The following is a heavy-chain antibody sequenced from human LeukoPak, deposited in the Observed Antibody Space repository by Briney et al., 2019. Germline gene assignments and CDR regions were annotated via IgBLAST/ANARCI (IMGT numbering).Heavy chain of an antibody. CDR3: ARDRKGLDAFDI. Sequence: GGSLRLSCAASGFTVSGNYMSWVRQAPGKGLEWVSVIYSGGRTYYADSVKGRFTISRDNSKNTLYLRMNSLRAEDTAVYYCARDRKGLDAFDIWGQGTMVTVSS. J-gene: IGHJ3*02. V-gene: IGHV3-53*01. CDR1: GFTVSGNY. CDR2: IYSGGRT.